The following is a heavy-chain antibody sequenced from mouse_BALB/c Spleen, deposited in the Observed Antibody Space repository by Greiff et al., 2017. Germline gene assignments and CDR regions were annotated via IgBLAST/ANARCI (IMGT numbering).Heavy chain of an antibody. J-gene: IGHJ4*01. CDR2: IDPANGNT. Sequence: VQLQQSGAELVKPGASVKLSCTASGFNIKDTYMHWVKQRPEQGLEWIGRIDPANGNTKYDPKFQGKATITADTSSNTAYLQLSSLTSEDTAVYYCDRRFITGAMDYWGQGTSVTVSS. CDR1: GFNIKDTY. V-gene: IGHV14-3*02. CDR3: DRRFITGAMDY. D-gene: IGHD1-2*01.